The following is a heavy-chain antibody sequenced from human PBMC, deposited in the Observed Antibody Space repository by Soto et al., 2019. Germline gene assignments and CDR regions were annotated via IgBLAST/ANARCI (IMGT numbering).Heavy chain of an antibody. V-gene: IGHV3-33*06. CDR1: GFAFSRHA. D-gene: IGHD6-25*01. Sequence: QVELVESGGGVVQPGGSLRLSCAASGFAFSRHAMHWVRQAPGKGLERVAMIWNDGSNKYYAESVKGRFTTSRDNSKNTLYLQMHSLRVVDTAVYYCANDPPDSGWAFEYWGQGAPLTVSS. J-gene: IGHJ4*02. CDR2: IWNDGSNK. CDR3: ANDPPDSGWAFEY.